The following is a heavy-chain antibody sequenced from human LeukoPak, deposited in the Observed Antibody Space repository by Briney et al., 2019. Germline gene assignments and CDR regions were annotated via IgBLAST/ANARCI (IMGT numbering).Heavy chain of an antibody. V-gene: IGHV4-59*08. CDR3: ARRMATVTDAFDI. J-gene: IGHJ3*02. D-gene: IGHD5-24*01. CDR2: VFHSGTT. CDR1: GDSLTSHF. Sequence: PSVTLSLTCNVSGDSLTSHFWSWIRQPPGKGLEWIGYVFHSGTTNYRPSLKSRVTISLDTSKKQFYLRLASVTAADTAVYYCARRMATVTDAFDIWGRGTMVSVSS.